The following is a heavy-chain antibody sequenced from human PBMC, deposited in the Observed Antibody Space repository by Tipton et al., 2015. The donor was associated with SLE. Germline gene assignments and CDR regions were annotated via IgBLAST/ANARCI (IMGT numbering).Heavy chain of an antibody. J-gene: IGHJ3*02. D-gene: IGHD3-9*01. Sequence: TLSLTCAVYGGSFSGYYWSWIRQPPGKGLEWIGEINHSGSTNYKPSLKSRVTISVGTSKNQFSLKLSSVTAADTAIYYCASGILTGNAAFDTWGPGTMVTVSS. CDR3: ASGILTGNAAFDT. CDR1: GGSFSGYY. V-gene: IGHV4-34*01. CDR2: INHSGST.